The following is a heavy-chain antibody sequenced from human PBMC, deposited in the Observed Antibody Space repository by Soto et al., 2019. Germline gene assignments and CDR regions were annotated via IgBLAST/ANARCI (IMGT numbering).Heavy chain of an antibody. Sequence: QLQLQESGSGLVKPSQTLSLTCAVSGGSISSGGYSWSWIRQPPGKGLEWIGYIYHSGSTYYNPSLKSRVTISVDRSKNQFSLKLSSVTAADTVVYYCARGVAAAGFDYYYGMDVWGQGTTVTVSS. CDR3: ARGVAAAGFDYYYGMDV. CDR2: IYHSGST. D-gene: IGHD6-13*01. CDR1: GGSISSGGYS. J-gene: IGHJ6*02. V-gene: IGHV4-30-2*01.